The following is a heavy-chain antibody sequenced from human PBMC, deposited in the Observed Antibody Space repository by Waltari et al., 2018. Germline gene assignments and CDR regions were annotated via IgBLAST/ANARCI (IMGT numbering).Heavy chain of an antibody. V-gene: IGHV4-38-2*01. CDR2: IYHSGRT. CDR1: GYSISSGYY. CDR3: ARGVPVYSSSWYSYYFDY. J-gene: IGHJ4*02. D-gene: IGHD6-13*01. Sequence: QVQLQESGPGLVKPSETLSLTCAVSGYSISSGYYWGWIRQPPGKGLEWIGSIYHSGRTYYNPSLKSLVTISVDTSKNQFSLKLSSVTAADTAVYYCARGVPVYSSSWYSYYFDYWGQGTLVTVSS.